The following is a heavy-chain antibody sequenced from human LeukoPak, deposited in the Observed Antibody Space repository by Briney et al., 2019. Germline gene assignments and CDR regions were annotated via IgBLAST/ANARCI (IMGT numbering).Heavy chain of an antibody. CDR3: AREYTSGYFRTFDY. Sequence: GGSLRLSCAASGFTFSSYGMSWVRQATGKGLEWVSAIVGSGGSTYYADSVKGRFTISRDNSKNTLYLQMNSLRPEDTAVYYCAREYTSGYFRTFDYWGQGTLVTVSS. CDR1: GFTFSSYG. CDR2: IVGSGGST. J-gene: IGHJ4*02. D-gene: IGHD3-22*01. V-gene: IGHV3-23*01.